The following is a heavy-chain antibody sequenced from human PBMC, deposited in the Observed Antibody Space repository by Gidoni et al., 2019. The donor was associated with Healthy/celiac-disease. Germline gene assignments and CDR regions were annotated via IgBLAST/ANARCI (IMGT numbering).Heavy chain of an antibody. V-gene: IGHV1-18*01. CDR3: ARSGVVVPAAMLNPYYYYGMDV. CDR2: ISAYNGNT. CDR1: GYTFTSYG. J-gene: IGHJ6*02. Sequence: QVQLVQSGAEVKKPGASVKVSCKASGYTFTSYGISWVRQAPGQGLEWMGWISAYNGNTNYAQKLPGRVTMTTDTSTSTAYMELRSLRSDDTAVYYCARSGVVVPAAMLNPYYYYGMDVWGQGTTVTVSS. D-gene: IGHD2-2*01.